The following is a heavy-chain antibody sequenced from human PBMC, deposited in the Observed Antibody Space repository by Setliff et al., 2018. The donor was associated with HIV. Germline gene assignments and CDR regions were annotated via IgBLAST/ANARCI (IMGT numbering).Heavy chain of an antibody. D-gene: IGHD4-17*01. V-gene: IGHV4-4*07. CDR1: GYSISSYY. Sequence: PSETLSLTCNISGYSISSYYWSWIRQPAGKGLEWIGRIYTSGITNFNPSLKSRVTMSMDTSKKMFSLRLNSVTAADTAMYYCARGDYPDYFDYWGQGTLVTVSS. CDR3: ARGDYPDYFDY. CDR2: IYTSGIT. J-gene: IGHJ4*02.